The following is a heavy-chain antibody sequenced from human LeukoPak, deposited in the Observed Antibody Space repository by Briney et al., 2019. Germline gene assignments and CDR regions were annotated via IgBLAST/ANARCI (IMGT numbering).Heavy chain of an antibody. CDR2: ISHSGST. J-gene: IGHJ4*02. CDR3: TKTSPGVPLDF. Sequence: SETLSLTCGVSGVSFRGYYWSWIRQPPGKGPEWIGEISHSGSTSYNPSLQSRVTISLDTSRNQFSLNLAFVTAADTAIYYCTKTSPGVPLDFWGQGALVTVSS. V-gene: IGHV4-34*01. D-gene: IGHD7-27*01. CDR1: GVSFRGYY.